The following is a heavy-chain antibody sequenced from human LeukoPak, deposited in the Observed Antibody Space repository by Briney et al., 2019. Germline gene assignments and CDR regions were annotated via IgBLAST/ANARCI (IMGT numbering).Heavy chain of an antibody. CDR3: AREYCTNGVCYSYYFDY. CDR2: IHYSGST. J-gene: IGHJ4*02. D-gene: IGHD2-8*01. CDR1: GGSISSYY. Sequence: SETLSLTCTVSGGSISSYYWSWIRQPPGKGLEWIGYIHYSGSTNNNPSLKSRVTISVDTSKNQFSLKLSSVTAADTAVYYCAREYCTNGVCYSYYFDYWGQGTLVTVSS. V-gene: IGHV4-59*01.